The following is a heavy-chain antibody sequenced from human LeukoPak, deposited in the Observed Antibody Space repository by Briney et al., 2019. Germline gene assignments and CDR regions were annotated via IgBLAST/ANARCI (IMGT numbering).Heavy chain of an antibody. CDR3: ATTRILTAYYSSIDY. CDR2: IYTSGST. CDR1: GGSISSGSYY. J-gene: IGHJ4*02. Sequence: SETLSLTCTVSGGSISSGSYYWSWIRQPAGKGLEWIGRIYTSGSTNYNSSLKSRVTISVDTSKNQFSLKLSSVTAADTAVYYCATTRILTAYYSSIDYWGQGTLVTVSS. D-gene: IGHD3-9*01. V-gene: IGHV4-61*02.